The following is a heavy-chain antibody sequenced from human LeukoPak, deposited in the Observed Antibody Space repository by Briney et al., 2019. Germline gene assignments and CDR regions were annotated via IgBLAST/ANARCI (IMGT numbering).Heavy chain of an antibody. D-gene: IGHD5-18*01. Sequence: GGSLRLSCAASGFTFGDYAMHWVRQAPGKGLEWVSGISWNSGSIGYADSVKGRFTISRDNAKNSLFLQMNSLRPEDTDLYYCAKDEGIQVWTYAAVYWGQGTLVTVSS. CDR2: ISWNSGSI. CDR1: GFTFGDYA. J-gene: IGHJ4*02. CDR3: AKDEGIQVWTYAAVY. V-gene: IGHV3-9*01.